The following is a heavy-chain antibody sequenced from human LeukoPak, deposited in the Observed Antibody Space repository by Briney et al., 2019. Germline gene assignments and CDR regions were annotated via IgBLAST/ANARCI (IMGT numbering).Heavy chain of an antibody. CDR3: TRHLDYYGSGSYEY. V-gene: IGHV4-59*08. J-gene: IGHJ4*02. CDR2: IHYSGST. CDR1: GGSISGFH. Sequence: SETLSLTCTVSGGSISGFHWCWIRQPPGKGLEWIGYIHYSGSTDYNPSLKSRVTISVDTSKNQFSLKLSSVTAADTAVYYCTRHLDYYGSGSYEYWGQGTLVTVSS. D-gene: IGHD3-10*01.